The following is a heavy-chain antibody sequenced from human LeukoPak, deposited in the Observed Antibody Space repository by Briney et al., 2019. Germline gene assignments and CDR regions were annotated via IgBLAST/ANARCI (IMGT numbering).Heavy chain of an antibody. Sequence: GGSLRLSCAASGFSFSTYGMHWVRQAPGKGLEWVAVIWYDGSNKYYADSVKGRFTISRDNSKNTLYLQMNGLRAEDTAVYYCARGQWDLLSAFDIWGQGTLVTVSS. J-gene: IGHJ3*02. CDR2: IWYDGSNK. CDR3: ARGQWDLLSAFDI. D-gene: IGHD1-26*01. V-gene: IGHV3-33*01. CDR1: GFSFSTYG.